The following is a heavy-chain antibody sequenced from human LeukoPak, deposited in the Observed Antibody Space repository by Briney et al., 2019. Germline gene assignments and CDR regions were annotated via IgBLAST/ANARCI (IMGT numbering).Heavy chain of an antibody. CDR1: GGSFSGYY. CDR2: INHSGST. J-gene: IGHJ4*02. D-gene: IGHD4-17*01. Sequence: PSETLSLTCAVYGGSFSGYYWSWIRQPPGKGLEWIGEINHSGSTNYNPSLKSRVTISVDTSKNQFSLKLGSVTAADTAVYYCARKLGIFTVTTAFDYWGQGTLVTVSS. CDR3: ARKLGIFTVTTAFDY. V-gene: IGHV4-34*01.